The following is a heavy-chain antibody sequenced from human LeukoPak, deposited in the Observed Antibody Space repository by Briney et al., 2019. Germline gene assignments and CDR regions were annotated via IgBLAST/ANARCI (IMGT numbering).Heavy chain of an antibody. Sequence: GGSLRLSCAASGFTFSSYGMSWVRQAPGKGLEWVSAISGSGGSTYYADSVKGRFTISRDTSKNTLYLQMNSLRADDTGLYYCAKSRNFYFYFMEVSGRGTKVTVSS. CDR1: GFTFSSYG. V-gene: IGHV3-23*01. J-gene: IGHJ6*03. CDR2: ISGSGGST. CDR3: AKSRNFYFYFMEV.